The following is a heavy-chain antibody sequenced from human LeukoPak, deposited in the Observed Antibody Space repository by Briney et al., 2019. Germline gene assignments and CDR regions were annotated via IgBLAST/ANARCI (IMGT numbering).Heavy chain of an antibody. CDR2: INHSGST. J-gene: IGHJ6*02. D-gene: IGHD3-16*01. Sequence: PSETLPLTCAVYGGSFNGYSWSWIRQPPGKGLEWIGEINHSGSTNYNPSLKSRVTISVDTSKNQFSLKLSSVTVADTAVYLCARGGRFGGSVSHYGMDVWGQGTTVTVSS. V-gene: IGHV4-34*01. CDR3: ARGGRFGGSVSHYGMDV. CDR1: GGSFNGYS.